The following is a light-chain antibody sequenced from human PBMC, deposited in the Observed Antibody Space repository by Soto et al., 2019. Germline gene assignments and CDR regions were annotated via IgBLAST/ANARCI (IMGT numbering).Light chain of an antibody. J-gene: IGLJ3*02. V-gene: IGLV2-14*01. Sequence: QSALTQPASVSGSPGQSITISCTGSSSDVGGYHYVSWYQQYPGEAPTLVISEVSNRPSGVTDRFTGYKSGNTASQTISGLQAEDEADYYCCSYAGSNTWVFGGGTKLTVL. CDR3: CSYAGSNTWV. CDR1: SSDVGGYHY. CDR2: EVS.